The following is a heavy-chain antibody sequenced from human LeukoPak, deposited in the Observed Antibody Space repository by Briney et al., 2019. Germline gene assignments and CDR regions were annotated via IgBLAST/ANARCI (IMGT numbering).Heavy chain of an antibody. CDR1: GFTFSSYA. Sequence: PGGSLRLSCAASGFTFSSYAMTWVRQAPGKGLEWVSIIGGSGDSIYYADSVKGRFTISRDNSQNTLYLQMNSLSAEDTAVYYCAKGHSGSYSPLFHYWGQGILVTVSS. CDR3: AKGHSGSYSPLFHY. J-gene: IGHJ4*02. D-gene: IGHD3-10*01. CDR2: IGGSGDSI. V-gene: IGHV3-23*01.